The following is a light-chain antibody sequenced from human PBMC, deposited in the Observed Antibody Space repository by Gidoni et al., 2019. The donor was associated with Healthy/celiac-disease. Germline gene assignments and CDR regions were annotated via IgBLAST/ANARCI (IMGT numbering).Light chain of an antibody. CDR1: QSISSY. CDR2: AAS. J-gene: IGKJ2*01. CDR3: QQSYSTPYT. Sequence: DIQMTQSPSSLSASVGDRVTITCRASQSISSYLNWYQQKPGKAPKLLIYAASSLQSVVPSRFSGSVSGTDFTLTISRLQPEYFATYYCQQSYSTPYTFGQGTKLEIK. V-gene: IGKV1-39*01.